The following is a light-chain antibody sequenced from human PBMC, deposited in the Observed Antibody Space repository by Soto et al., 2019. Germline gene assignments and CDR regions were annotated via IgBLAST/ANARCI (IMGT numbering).Light chain of an antibody. J-gene: IGKJ5*01. CDR1: QNIENY. CDR2: VAS. Sequence: DIQMTQSPSSLSASLGDTVTISCLASQNIENYLHWYQQKAGKAPEVLLYVASVLKDGVSSRFSGSGYGTDFTLTITNLQPEDFAMYYCQQSFSSPPITFGQGTRLDIK. CDR3: QQSFSSPPIT. V-gene: IGKV1-39*01.